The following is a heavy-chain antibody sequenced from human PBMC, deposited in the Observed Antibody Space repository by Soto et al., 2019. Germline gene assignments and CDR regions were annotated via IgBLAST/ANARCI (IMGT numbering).Heavy chain of an antibody. D-gene: IGHD3-22*01. Sequence: SETLSLTCAVYGGSFSGYYWSWIRQPPGKGLEWIGEINHSGSTNYNPSLKSRVTISVDTSKNQFSLKLSSVTAADTAVYYCARGRRGYDSSGYYGMDVWGQGTTVTVSS. CDR1: GGSFSGYY. V-gene: IGHV4-34*01. CDR2: INHSGST. J-gene: IGHJ6*02. CDR3: ARGRRGYDSSGYYGMDV.